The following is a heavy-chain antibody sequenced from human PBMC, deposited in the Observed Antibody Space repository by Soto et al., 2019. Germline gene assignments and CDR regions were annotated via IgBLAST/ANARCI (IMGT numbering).Heavy chain of an antibody. D-gene: IGHD3-10*01. CDR3: ARVGGLGSYHFDY. CDR1: GFTFTDYY. Sequence: EVRLVESGGGLVQPGGSLRLSCAASGFTFTDYYMDWVRQAPGKGLEWVGRMRNKGNSYTTDYAASVKGRFTISRDDPYNSQYLQMNSLKTEDTAVYYCARVGGLGSYHFDYWGQGTRITVPS. J-gene: IGHJ4*02. V-gene: IGHV3-72*01. CDR2: MRNKGNSYTT.